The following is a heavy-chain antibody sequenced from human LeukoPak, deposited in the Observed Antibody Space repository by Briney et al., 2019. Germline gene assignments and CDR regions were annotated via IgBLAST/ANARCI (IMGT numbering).Heavy chain of an antibody. V-gene: IGHV3-23*01. D-gene: IGHD3-22*01. CDR2: ISGSGGGT. CDR1: GFTFSSYA. J-gene: IGHJ4*02. Sequence: PGGSLRLSCAASGFTFSSYAMGWVRQAPGKGLEWVSAISGSGGGTYYADSVKGRFTISRDNSKNTLYLQMNSLRAEDTAVYYCAKVTTMIVVVVNDYWGQGSLVTVSS. CDR3: AKVTTMIVVVVNDY.